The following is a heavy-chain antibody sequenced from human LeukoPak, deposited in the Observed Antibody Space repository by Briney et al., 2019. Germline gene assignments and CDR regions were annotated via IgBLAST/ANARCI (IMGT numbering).Heavy chain of an antibody. D-gene: IGHD5-18*01. V-gene: IGHV1-46*01. Sequence: ASVKVSCKASGYTFTSYYMHWVRQAPGQGLEWMGIINPSGGSTSYAQKFQGRVTMTRDTSTSTVYMELSSLRSEDTAVYYCATRDQSRTDVVPPDYWGQGALVTVSS. CDR1: GYTFTSYY. J-gene: IGHJ4*02. CDR2: INPSGGST. CDR3: ATRDQSRTDVVPPDY.